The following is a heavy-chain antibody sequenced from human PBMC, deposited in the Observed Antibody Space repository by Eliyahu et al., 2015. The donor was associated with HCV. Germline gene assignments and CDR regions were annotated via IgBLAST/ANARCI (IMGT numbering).Heavy chain of an antibody. D-gene: IGHD3-22*01. CDR2: IYYSGST. J-gene: IGHJ2*01. Sequence: QVQLQESGPGLVKPSQTLSLTCTVSGGSISSGGYYWSWIRQHPGKGLEWIGYIYYSGSTYYNPSLKSRVTISVDTSKNQFSLKLSSVTAADTAVYYCARRREYYYDSSGPHNSYWYFDLWGRGTLVTVSS. V-gene: IGHV4-31*03. CDR3: ARRREYYYDSSGPHNSYWYFDL. CDR1: GGSISSGGYY.